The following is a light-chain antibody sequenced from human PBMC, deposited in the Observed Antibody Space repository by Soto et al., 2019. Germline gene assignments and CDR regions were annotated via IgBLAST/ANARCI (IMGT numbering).Light chain of an antibody. J-gene: IGLJ2*01. CDR2: SNN. V-gene: IGLV1-47*02. Sequence: QLVLTQPPSASGTPGQRVTISCSGSSSNIGSNYVYWYQQLPGTAPKLLIYSNNQRPSGVPDRFSGSKSGTSASLAISGLRSDDESDYYCAAWDDSPSGHVVFGGGTKLTVL. CDR3: AAWDDSPSGHVV. CDR1: SSNIGSNY.